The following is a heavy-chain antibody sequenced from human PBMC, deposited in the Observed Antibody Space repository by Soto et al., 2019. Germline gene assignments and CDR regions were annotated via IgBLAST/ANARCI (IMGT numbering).Heavy chain of an antibody. D-gene: IGHD3-16*01. Sequence: QVQLVESGGGVVQPGRSLRLSCAASGFPFTTYGMHWVREGPGKGLEWVAVISYDGSNKYYADSVKGRFTFSRDNSKNPLYLKMNSLRPEDTALYYCVGGQYYFDYRGQGTLVTVSS. CDR1: GFPFTTYG. CDR2: ISYDGSNK. J-gene: IGHJ4*02. CDR3: VGGQYYFDY. V-gene: IGHV3-30*03.